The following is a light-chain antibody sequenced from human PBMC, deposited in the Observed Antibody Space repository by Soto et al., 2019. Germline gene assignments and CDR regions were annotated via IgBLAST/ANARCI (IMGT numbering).Light chain of an antibody. CDR3: QQYNSYSRT. CDR2: DAS. Sequence: DIHMTQSPSTLCSCLGDRVAITCRASQSISSWLAWYQQKPGKAPKLLIYDASSLESGVPSRFSGSGSGTEFTLTISSLQPDDFATYYCQQYNSYSRTFGQGTKVDI. CDR1: QSISSW. V-gene: IGKV1-5*01. J-gene: IGKJ1*01.